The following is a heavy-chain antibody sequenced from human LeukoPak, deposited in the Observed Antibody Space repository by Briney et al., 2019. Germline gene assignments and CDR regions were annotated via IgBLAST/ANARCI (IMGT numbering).Heavy chain of an antibody. CDR3: ARGQGTVTTH. Sequence: RSSETLSLTCTVSGGSFSGYYWTWIRQPPGKGLEWIGEINHSGSANYNPSLVSRVTISLDTSKNHFSLNLSSVTAADTAVYYCARGQGTVTTHWGQGTLVTVSS. CDR1: GGSFSGYY. CDR2: INHSGSA. V-gene: IGHV4-34*01. D-gene: IGHD4-11*01. J-gene: IGHJ4*02.